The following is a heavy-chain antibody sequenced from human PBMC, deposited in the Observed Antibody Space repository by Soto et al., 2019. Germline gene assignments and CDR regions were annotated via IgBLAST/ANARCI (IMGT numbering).Heavy chain of an antibody. V-gene: IGHV1-18*04. CDR3: ARDYGGNGWFDP. D-gene: IGHD4-17*01. CDR2: ISAYNGNT. CDR1: GYIFTDYY. J-gene: IGHJ5*02. Sequence: ASVKVSCKASGYIFTDYYMHWVRQAPGQGLEWMGWISAYNGNTNYAQKLQGRVTMTTDTSTSTAYMELRSLRSDDTAVYYCARDYGGNGWFDPWGQGTLVTVSS.